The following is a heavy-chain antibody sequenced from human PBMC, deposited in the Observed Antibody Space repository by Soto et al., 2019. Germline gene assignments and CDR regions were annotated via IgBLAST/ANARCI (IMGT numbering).Heavy chain of an antibody. V-gene: IGHV1-8*01. D-gene: IGHD6-6*01. CDR3: ARSLSARRGYYYYLVD. J-gene: IGHJ6*03. Sequence: ASVKVSCKASGYTFTSYDINWVRQATGQGLEWMGWMNPNSGNTGYAQKFQGRVTMTRNTSISTAYMELSSLRSEDTAVHYCARSLSARRGYYYYLVDWGKGTTVNVPS. CDR2: MNPNSGNT. CDR1: GYTFTSYD.